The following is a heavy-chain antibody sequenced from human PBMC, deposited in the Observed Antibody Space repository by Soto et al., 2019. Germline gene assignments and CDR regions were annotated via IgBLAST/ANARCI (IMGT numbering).Heavy chain of an antibody. D-gene: IGHD6-19*01. J-gene: IGHJ4*02. CDR2: ISSSGST. V-gene: IGHV4-59*01. CDR1: GGSIETYY. CDR3: ATILRDTQGWYHHVF. Sequence: QVHLQESGPGLVKPSETLSLTCSVSGGSIETYYWSWMRQSPGKGLEWIGYISSSGSTTYNPSLESPGTISVETAKNKFTLNLNSVTAADTATDYCATILRDTQGWYHHVFWGQGTLVTVAS.